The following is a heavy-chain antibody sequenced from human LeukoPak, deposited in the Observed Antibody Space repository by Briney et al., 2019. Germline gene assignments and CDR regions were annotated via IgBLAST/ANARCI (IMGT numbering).Heavy chain of an antibody. D-gene: IGHD1-26*01. CDR2: ISSSSSYI. J-gene: IGHJ4*02. V-gene: IGHV3-21*01. Sequence: GRSLRPSCAPSGFTFSSYSMNWVRQAPGKGLEWVSSISSSSSYIYYADSVKGRFTISRDNAKNSLYLQMNSLRAEDTAVYYCARARATVRPDYWGQGTLVSVSS. CDR3: ARARATVRPDY. CDR1: GFTFSSYS.